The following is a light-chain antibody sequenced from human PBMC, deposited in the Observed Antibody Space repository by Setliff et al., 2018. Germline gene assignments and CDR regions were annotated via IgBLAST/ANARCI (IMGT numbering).Light chain of an antibody. CDR3: NAYASDTTYV. J-gene: IGLJ1*01. V-gene: IGLV2-14*03. CDR2: DVT. Sequence: LTQPASVSGSPGQSITISCSGTSSDVGSYDFVSWYQQHPAKAPKLIIYDVTNRPSGVPNRFSGSKSGNTAYLTISGLQTEDEAEYYCNAYASDTTYVFGSGTKVTVL. CDR1: SSDVGSYDF.